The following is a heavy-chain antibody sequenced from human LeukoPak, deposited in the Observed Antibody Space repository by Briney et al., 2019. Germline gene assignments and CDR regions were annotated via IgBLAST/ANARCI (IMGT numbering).Heavy chain of an antibody. CDR3: ARDPHYDSSGYYSQGGWFDP. D-gene: IGHD3-22*01. CDR2: ISAYKGNT. CDR1: GYTFTSYG. V-gene: IGHV1-18*01. J-gene: IGHJ5*02. Sequence: ASVKVSCKASGYTFTSYGISWVRQAPGQGLEWMGWISAYKGNTNYAQKFQGRVTMTRDTSISTAYMELSRLRSDDTAVYYCARDPHYDSSGYYSQGGWFDPWGQGTLVTVSS.